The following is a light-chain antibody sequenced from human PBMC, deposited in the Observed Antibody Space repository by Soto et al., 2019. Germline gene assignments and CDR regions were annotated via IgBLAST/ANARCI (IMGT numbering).Light chain of an antibody. CDR2: DAS. V-gene: IGKV1-5*01. CDR3: QQYKDGAWT. Sequence: DIQLTQSPSTLSASVGDRVTVTCRASQRIDRYLAWYQQKPGKAPKLLVYDASTLEGGVPSSFSGSGSATEFILPVSSLQPDDFATYYCQQYKDGAWTFGQGTRVEIK. J-gene: IGKJ1*01. CDR1: QRIDRY.